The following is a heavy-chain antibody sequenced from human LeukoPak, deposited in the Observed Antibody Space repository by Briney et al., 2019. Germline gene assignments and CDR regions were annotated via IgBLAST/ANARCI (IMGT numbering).Heavy chain of an antibody. CDR2: INSDGSGT. J-gene: IGHJ4*02. CDR1: GFTFSSYW. CDR3: ARDMHDGSGSSSDFDY. V-gene: IGHV3-74*01. Sequence: GGSLRLSCAASGFTFSSYWMHWVRQAPGKGLVWVSRINSDGSGTSYADSVKGRLTISRDNAKNTLYLQMNSLRAEDTAEYYCARDMHDGSGSSSDFDYWGQGTLVTVSS. D-gene: IGHD3-10*01.